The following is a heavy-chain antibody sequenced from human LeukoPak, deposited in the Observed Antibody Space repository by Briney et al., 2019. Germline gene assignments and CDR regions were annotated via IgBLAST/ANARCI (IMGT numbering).Heavy chain of an antibody. CDR2: INGDGSNT. D-gene: IGHD2-2*02. CDR1: GFTFSSYW. J-gene: IGHJ6*03. V-gene: IGHV3-74*01. CDR3: TLPYSNCSSTSCYNDYYYYYMDV. Sequence: GGSLRLSCAASGFTFSSYWMLWVRQAPGKGLVWVSRINGDGSNTNYADSVKGRFTISRDDSKNTAYLQMNSLKTEDTAVYYCTLPYSNCSSTSCYNDYYYYYMDVWGKGTTVTVSS.